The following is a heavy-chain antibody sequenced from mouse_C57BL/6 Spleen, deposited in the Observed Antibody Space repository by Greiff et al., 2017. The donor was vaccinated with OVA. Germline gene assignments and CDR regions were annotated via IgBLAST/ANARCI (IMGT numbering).Heavy chain of an antibody. CDR1: GYTFTDYY. CDR3: GGYDYDEGNAMDY. CDR2: INPNNGGT. Sequence: VQLQQSGPELVKPGASVKISCKASGYTFTDYYMNWVKQSHGKSLEWIGDINPNNGGTSYNQKFKGKATLTVDKSSSTAYMELRSLTSEDSAVYYCGGYDYDEGNAMDYWGQGTSVTVSS. D-gene: IGHD2-4*01. V-gene: IGHV1-26*01. J-gene: IGHJ4*01.